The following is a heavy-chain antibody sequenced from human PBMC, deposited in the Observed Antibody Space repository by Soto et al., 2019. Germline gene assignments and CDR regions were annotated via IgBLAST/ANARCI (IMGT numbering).Heavy chain of an antibody. CDR2: IYYSGST. J-gene: IGHJ6*02. CDR1: GGSISSGDYY. D-gene: IGHD6-13*01. Sequence: KSSETLSLTCTVSGGSISSGDYYWSWIRQPPGKGLEWIGYIYYSGSTYYNPSLKSRVTISVDTSKNQFSLKLSSVTAADTAVYYCAREGGSRDYYYYGMDVWGQGTTVTVSS. V-gene: IGHV4-30-4*01. CDR3: AREGGSRDYYYYGMDV.